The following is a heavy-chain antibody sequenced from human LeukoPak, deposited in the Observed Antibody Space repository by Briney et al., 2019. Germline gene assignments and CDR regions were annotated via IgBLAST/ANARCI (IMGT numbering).Heavy chain of an antibody. CDR2: ISSSSSYI. V-gene: IGHV3-21*01. D-gene: IGHD3-22*01. J-gene: IGHJ5*02. CDR3: ARESGAYYYDSSGYPPP. Sequence: GGSLRLSCAASGFTFSSYSMNWVRQAPGKGLEWVSSISSSSSYIYYADSVKGRFTISRDNAKNSLYLQMNSLRAEDTAVYYCARESGAYYYDSSGYPPPWGQGTLVTVSS. CDR1: GFTFSSYS.